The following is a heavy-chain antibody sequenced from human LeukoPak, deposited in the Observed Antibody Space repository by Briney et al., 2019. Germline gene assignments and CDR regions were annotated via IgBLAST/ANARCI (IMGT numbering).Heavy chain of an antibody. Sequence: PSETLSLTCAVSGGSISSYYWSWIRQPPGKGLEWIGYISYSGSTNYNPSLKSRVTISVDTSKNQFSLKLTSVTAADTAVYYWARHSICFDPWGQGTLVTVSS. CDR1: GGSISSYY. CDR3: ARHSICFDP. J-gene: IGHJ5*02. CDR2: ISYSGST. V-gene: IGHV4-59*08.